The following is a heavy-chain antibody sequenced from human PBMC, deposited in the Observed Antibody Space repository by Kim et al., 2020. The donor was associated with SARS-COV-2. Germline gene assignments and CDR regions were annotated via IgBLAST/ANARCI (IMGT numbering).Heavy chain of an antibody. D-gene: IGHD3-10*01. CDR2: IYYSGST. CDR1: GGSISSGGYY. V-gene: IGHV4-31*03. CDR3: ARGGRLWFGELLYIRRSYGMDV. J-gene: IGHJ6*02. Sequence: SETLSLTCTVSGGSISSGGYYWSWIRQHPGKGLEWIGYIYYSGSTYYNPSLKSRVTISVDTSKNQFSLKLSSVTAADTAVYYCARGGRLWFGELLYIRRSYGMDVWGQGTTVTVSS.